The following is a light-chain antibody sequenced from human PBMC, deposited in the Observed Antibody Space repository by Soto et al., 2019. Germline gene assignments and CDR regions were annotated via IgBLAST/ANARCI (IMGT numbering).Light chain of an antibody. CDR1: SSNIGAGND. Sequence: QSVLTQPPSVSGAPGQRVSISRTGSSSNIGAGNDVNWYQQLPGTAPKLLIYANSNRPSGVPDRVSGSKSGTTASLAITGLQAEDEADYYCQSYDSSLSGYVFGTGTKLTVL. CDR3: QSYDSSLSGYV. CDR2: ANS. V-gene: IGLV1-40*01. J-gene: IGLJ1*01.